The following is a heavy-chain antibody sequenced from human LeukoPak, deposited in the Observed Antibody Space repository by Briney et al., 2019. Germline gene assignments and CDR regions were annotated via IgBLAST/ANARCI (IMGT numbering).Heavy chain of an antibody. J-gene: IGHJ4*02. CDR2: ISYDGSNK. D-gene: IGHD1-26*01. Sequence: GRSLRLSCAASGFTFSSYGMHWVRQAPGKGLEWVAVISYDGSNKYYADSVKGRFTISRDNSKNTLYLQMNSLRAEDTAVYYCAKSGGGSYWGGSFDYWGQGTLVTVSS. V-gene: IGHV3-30*18. CDR1: GFTFSSYG. CDR3: AKSGGGSYWGGSFDY.